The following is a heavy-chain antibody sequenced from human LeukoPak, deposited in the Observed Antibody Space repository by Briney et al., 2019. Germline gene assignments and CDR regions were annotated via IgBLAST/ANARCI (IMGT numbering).Heavy chain of an antibody. CDR1: GGSISNHY. CDR2: IYYSGST. CDR3: ARHPFATPFDY. J-gene: IGHJ4*02. V-gene: IGHV4-59*11. D-gene: IGHD2-15*01. Sequence: SETLSLTCSVSGGSISNHYWSWIRQPPGKGLEWIGYIYYSGSTNYNPSLKSRVTISVDTSKNQFSLKLSSVTAADTAVYYCARHPFATPFDYWGPGTLVTVSS.